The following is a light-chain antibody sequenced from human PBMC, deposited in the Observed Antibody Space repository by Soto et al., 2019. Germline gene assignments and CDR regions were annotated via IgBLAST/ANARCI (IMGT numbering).Light chain of an antibody. V-gene: IGKV3-15*01. CDR1: QSVSRN. J-gene: IGKJ3*01. Sequence: EIVMTQSPATLSVSPGERATLSCRASQSVSRNLAWYHQKPGQDPRLLIYGASTRATGIPARFSGSGSGTEFTLTISSMQSEDFAVYYCQQYHNWPPFTFGAGTKVDIK. CDR3: QQYHNWPPFT. CDR2: GAS.